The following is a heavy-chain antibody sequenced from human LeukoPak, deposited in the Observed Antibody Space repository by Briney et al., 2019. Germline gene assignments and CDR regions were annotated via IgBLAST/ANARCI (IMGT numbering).Heavy chain of an antibody. Sequence: GGSLRLSCAASGFTFSSNYMSWVRQAPGKGLEWVSVIYCGGSTYYADSVKGRFTISRDNSKNTLYLQMNSLRAEDTAVYYCARDIVVVPAAPVGYFDYWGQGTLVTVSS. D-gene: IGHD2-2*01. CDR2: IYCGGST. CDR3: ARDIVVVPAAPVGYFDY. J-gene: IGHJ4*02. CDR1: GFTFSSNY. V-gene: IGHV3-53*01.